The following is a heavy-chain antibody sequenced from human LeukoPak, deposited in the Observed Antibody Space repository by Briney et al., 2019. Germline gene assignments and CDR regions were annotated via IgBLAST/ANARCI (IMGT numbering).Heavy chain of an antibody. Sequence: GSLRLSCAASGFTFSSYAMLWVRQAPAKGLEWVAVISYDGSNKYYADSVKGRFTISRDNSKNTLYLQMNSLRAEDTAVYYCAKFFTGEYVRAFDVWGQGTMVTVSS. D-gene: IGHD3-10*02. J-gene: IGHJ3*01. CDR3: AKFFTGEYVRAFDV. CDR2: ISYDGSNK. CDR1: GFTFSSYA. V-gene: IGHV3-30*18.